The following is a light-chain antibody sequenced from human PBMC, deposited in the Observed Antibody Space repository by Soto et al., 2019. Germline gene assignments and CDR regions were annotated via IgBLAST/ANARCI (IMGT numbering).Light chain of an antibody. CDR2: GNI. J-gene: IGLJ1*01. CDR3: QSYDSTLSARYV. V-gene: IGLV1-40*01. CDR1: SSNIGAGYD. Sequence: QLVLTQPPSVSGAPGQGVTISCTGSSSNIGAGYDVHWYQQRPGTAPKLLIFGNINRPSGVPDRFSGSKSGTSASLAITGLQAEDEGDYYCQSYDSTLSARYVFGTGTKVTVL.